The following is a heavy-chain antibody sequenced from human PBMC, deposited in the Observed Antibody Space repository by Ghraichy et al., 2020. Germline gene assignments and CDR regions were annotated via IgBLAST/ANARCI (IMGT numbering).Heavy chain of an antibody. CDR1: GFTFSSYS. CDR3: ARISESDAFDI. J-gene: IGHJ3*02. Sequence: LSLTCAASGFTFSSYSMNWVRQAPGKGLEWVSSISSSSSYIYYADSVKGRFTISRDNAKNSLYLQMNSLRAEDTAVYYCARISESDAFDIWGQGTMVTVSS. CDR2: ISSSSSYI. V-gene: IGHV3-21*01.